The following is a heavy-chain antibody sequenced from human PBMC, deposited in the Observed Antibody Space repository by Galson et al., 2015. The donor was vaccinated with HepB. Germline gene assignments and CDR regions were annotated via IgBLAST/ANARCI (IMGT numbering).Heavy chain of an antibody. CDR1: GYTFTSYY. V-gene: IGHV1-46*01. Sequence: SVKVSCKASGYTFTSYYMHWVRQAPGQGLEWMGIINPSGGSTSYAQKFQGRVTMTRDTSTSTVYMELSSLRSEDTAVYYCARVSWEYSSGWYYYYYGMDVWGQGTTVTVSS. D-gene: IGHD6-19*01. CDR2: INPSGGST. J-gene: IGHJ6*02. CDR3: ARVSWEYSSGWYYYYYGMDV.